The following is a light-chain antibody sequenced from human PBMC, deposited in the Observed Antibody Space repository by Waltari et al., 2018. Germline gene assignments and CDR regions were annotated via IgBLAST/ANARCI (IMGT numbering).Light chain of an antibody. Sequence: GDTVTITCRASQSISTWLAWYQQKPGKAPRLLIYKASDLENGVPSRFSGSGSGTEFTLSISSLQPDDFATYVCQQYDSYPYTFGQGTKLEI. V-gene: IGKV1-5*03. CDR3: QQYDSYPYT. J-gene: IGKJ2*01. CDR1: QSISTW. CDR2: KAS.